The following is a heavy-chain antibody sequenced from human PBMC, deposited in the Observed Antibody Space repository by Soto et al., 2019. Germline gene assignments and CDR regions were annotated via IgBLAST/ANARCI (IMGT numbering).Heavy chain of an antibody. D-gene: IGHD1-1*01. Sequence: QVQLVESGGGVVQPGRSLRLSCAASGFTFSSYAMHWVRQAPGKGLEWVAVISYDGSNKYYADSVKGRFTISRDNSKNTLYLQMNSLRAEDTAVYYCARDLTNWGQGTLVTVSP. J-gene: IGHJ4*02. V-gene: IGHV3-30-3*01. CDR2: ISYDGSNK. CDR1: GFTFSSYA. CDR3: ARDLTN.